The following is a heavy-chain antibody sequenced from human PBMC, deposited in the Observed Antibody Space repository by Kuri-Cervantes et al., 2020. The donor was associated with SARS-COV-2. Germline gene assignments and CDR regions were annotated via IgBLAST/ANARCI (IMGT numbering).Heavy chain of an antibody. V-gene: IGHV1-69*05. CDR3: ARDRILYGDYATGLGAFDI. CDR1: GGTFSSYA. D-gene: IGHD4-17*01. CDR2: IIPIFGTA. Sequence: SVKVSCKASGGTFSSYAISWVRQAPGQGLEWMGGIIPIFGTANYAQKLQGRVTMTTDTSTSTAYMELRSLRSDDTAVYYCARDRILYGDYATGLGAFDIWGQGTMVTVSS. J-gene: IGHJ3*02.